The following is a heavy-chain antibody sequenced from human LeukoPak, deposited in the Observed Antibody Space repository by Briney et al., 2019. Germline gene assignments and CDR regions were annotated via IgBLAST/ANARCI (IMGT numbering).Heavy chain of an antibody. V-gene: IGHV1-18*01. J-gene: IGHJ5*02. D-gene: IGHD3-10*01. CDR1: GYTFTNYG. CDR3: ARVLWFGATRWFDP. Sequence: ASVKVSCKASGYTFTNYGISWVRQAPGQGLEWMGWISAYNGNTNYAQKLQGRVTVTTDTSTSTAYMELRSLRSDDTAVYYCARVLWFGATRWFDPWGQGTLVTVSS. CDR2: ISAYNGNT.